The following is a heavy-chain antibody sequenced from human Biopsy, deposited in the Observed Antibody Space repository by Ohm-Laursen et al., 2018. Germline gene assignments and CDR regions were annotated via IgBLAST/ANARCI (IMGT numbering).Heavy chain of an antibody. CDR3: ARDKYRSWNYFDN. CDR1: GYTFSGYY. J-gene: IGHJ4*02. D-gene: IGHD6-19*01. CDR2: INPDSGVT. Sequence: ASVKVSCKASGYTFSGYYMHWVRQAPGQGLEWMGWINPDSGVTNYAQKFQGRVTMTRDTSISTAYMEPSRLGSDDTAVYYCARDKYRSWNYFDNWGQGSLVTVSS. V-gene: IGHV1-2*02.